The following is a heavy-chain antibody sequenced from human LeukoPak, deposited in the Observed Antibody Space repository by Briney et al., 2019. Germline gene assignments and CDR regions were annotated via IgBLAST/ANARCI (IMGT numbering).Heavy chain of an antibody. CDR3: ARVGPSTQPYYFDY. CDR2: ISAYNGNT. CDR1: GYTFTSYG. J-gene: IGHJ4*02. D-gene: IGHD1-26*01. Sequence: ASVKVSCKASGYTFTSYGISWVRQAPGQGLEWTGWISAYNGNTNYAQKLQGRVTMTTDTSTSTAYMGLRSLRSDDTAVYYCARVGPSTQPYYFDYWGQGTLVTVSS. V-gene: IGHV1-18*01.